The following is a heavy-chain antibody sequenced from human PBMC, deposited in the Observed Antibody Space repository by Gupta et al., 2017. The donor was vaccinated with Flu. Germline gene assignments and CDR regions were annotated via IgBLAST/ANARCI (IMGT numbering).Heavy chain of an antibody. V-gene: IGHV3-48*03. CDR3: ARASPDYGDYSYFDH. J-gene: IGHJ4*02. D-gene: IGHD4-17*01. Sequence: SVKGRFTISRDNAKNSLYLQMNSLRAEDTAVYYCARASPDYGDYSYFDHWCQGALVTVSS.